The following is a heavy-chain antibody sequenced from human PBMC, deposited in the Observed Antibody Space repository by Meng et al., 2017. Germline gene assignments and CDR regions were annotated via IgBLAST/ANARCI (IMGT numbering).Heavy chain of an antibody. D-gene: IGHD4-17*01. CDR2: INHSGST. CDR1: GFTFSNAW. V-gene: IGHV4-34*01. Sequence: ESLKISCAASGFTFSNAWMSWIRQPPGKGLEWIGEINHSGSTNYNPSLKSRVTISVDTSKNQFSLKLSSVTAADTAVYYCARVRFNGDYLYFDYWGQGTLVTVSS. CDR3: ARVRFNGDYLYFDY. J-gene: IGHJ4*02.